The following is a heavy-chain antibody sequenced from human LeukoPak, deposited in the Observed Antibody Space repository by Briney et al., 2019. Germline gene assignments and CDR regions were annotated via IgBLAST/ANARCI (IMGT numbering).Heavy chain of an antibody. D-gene: IGHD2-2*03. Sequence: PSETLSLTCTVSGGSISSYNWSWIRQPPGKGLEWIGYIYYSGSTNYNPSLKNRVTISVDTSKNQFSLKLNSVTAADTAVYYCARSTWIGHAFDIWGQGTMVTVSS. J-gene: IGHJ3*02. CDR2: IYYSGST. V-gene: IGHV4-59*01. CDR3: ARSTWIGHAFDI. CDR1: GGSISSYN.